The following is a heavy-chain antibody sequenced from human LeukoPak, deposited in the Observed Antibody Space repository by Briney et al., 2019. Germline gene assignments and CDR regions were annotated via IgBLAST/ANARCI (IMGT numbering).Heavy chain of an antibody. CDR3: ARDGVVPAAISVTAPTDNWFDP. D-gene: IGHD2-2*02. Sequence: ASVKVPCKASGYTFTSYGISWVRQAPGQGLEWMGWISAYNGNTNYAQKLQGRVTMTTDTSTSTAYMELRSLRSDDTAVYYCARDGVVPAAISVTAPTDNWFDPWGQGTLVTVSS. J-gene: IGHJ5*01. V-gene: IGHV1-18*01. CDR1: GYTFTSYG. CDR2: ISAYNGNT.